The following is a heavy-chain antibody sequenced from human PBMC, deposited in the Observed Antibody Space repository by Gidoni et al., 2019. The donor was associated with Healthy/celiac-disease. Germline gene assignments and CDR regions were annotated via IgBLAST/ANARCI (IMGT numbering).Heavy chain of an antibody. D-gene: IGHD3-22*01. Sequence: QVQLVQSGAEVKKPGSSVKVYCKASGGTFSSYAISWVRQAPGQGLEWMGGIIPIFGTANYAQKFQGRVTITADESTSTAYMERSSLRSEDTAVYYCARADSYDSSGYAAFDIWGQGTMVTVSS. CDR1: GGTFSSYA. V-gene: IGHV1-69*01. J-gene: IGHJ3*02. CDR3: ARADSYDSSGYAAFDI. CDR2: IIPIFGTA.